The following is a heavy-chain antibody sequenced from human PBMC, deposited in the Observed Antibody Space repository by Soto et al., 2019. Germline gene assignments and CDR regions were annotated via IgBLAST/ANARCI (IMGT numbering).Heavy chain of an antibody. Sequence: PGGSLRLSCAASGFTFSKAWMNWVRQAPGKGLGWVGRIKGKTDGGTMDCAAPGKGRLTSSREDSKNAVALQLNSLETEDTAVYSCTTGPNWGQGTLVTVSS. V-gene: IGHV3-15*07. J-gene: IGHJ4*02. CDR2: IKGKTDGGTM. CDR3: TTGPN. CDR1: GFTFSKAW.